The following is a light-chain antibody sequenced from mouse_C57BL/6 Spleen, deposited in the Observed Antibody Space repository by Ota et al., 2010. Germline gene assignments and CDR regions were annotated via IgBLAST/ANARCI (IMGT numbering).Light chain of an antibody. CDR1: QGISSN. J-gene: IGKJ1*01. CDR2: HGT. V-gene: IGKV14-100*01. CDR3: VQYAQFPWT. Sequence: DILMTQSPSSMSVSLGDTVSITCHASQGISSNIGWLQQKPGKSFKGLIYHGTNLGXNGSSIKVQCSGSGADYSLTISSLESEDFADYYXVQYAQFPWTFGGGTKLEIK.